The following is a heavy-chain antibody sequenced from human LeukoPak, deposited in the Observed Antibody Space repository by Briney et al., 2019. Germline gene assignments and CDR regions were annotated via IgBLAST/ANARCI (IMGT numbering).Heavy chain of an antibody. V-gene: IGHV1-69*04. CDR3: AREGPGTPGVFDY. J-gene: IGHJ4*02. CDR2: IIPILGIPA. Sequence: ASVKVSCKASGGSFGNFAISWVRQAPGQGLEWVGRIIPILGIPATYAQNFQGRVTTTADKYTSIAYVDLISLTSDDTAVYYCAREGPGTPGVFDYWGQGTLVTVSS. CDR1: GGSFGNFA. D-gene: IGHD1-1*01.